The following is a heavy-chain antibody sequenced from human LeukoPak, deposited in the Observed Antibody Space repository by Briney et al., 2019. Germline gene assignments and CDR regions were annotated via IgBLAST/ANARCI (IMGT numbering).Heavy chain of an antibody. D-gene: IGHD6-13*01. CDR1: GFTFSSYS. J-gene: IGHJ5*02. CDR3: ARSLTRIAAAGRFDP. CDR2: ISSSSSTI. V-gene: IGHV3-48*01. Sequence: PGGSLRLSCAASGFTFSSYSMNWVRQAPGKGLEWVSYISSSSSTIYYADSVKGRFTISRDNAKNSLYLQMNSLRAEDTAVYYCARSLTRIAAAGRFDPWGQGTLVTVSS.